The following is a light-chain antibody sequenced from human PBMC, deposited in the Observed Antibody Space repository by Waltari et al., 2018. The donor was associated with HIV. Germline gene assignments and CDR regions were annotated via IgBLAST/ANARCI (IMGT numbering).Light chain of an antibody. CDR1: NSDIGAYDY. J-gene: IGLJ3*02. V-gene: IGLV2-14*01. Sequence: QSVLTQPASVSGSPGQSITISCTGTNSDIGAYDYVSWYQQHPGTAPKLLIYEVTIRSPGFSYRFSGSKSGNTASMTISGLQAEDEAHYYCSSYAATTTIVFGGGTRLTVL. CDR3: SSYAATTTIV. CDR2: EVT.